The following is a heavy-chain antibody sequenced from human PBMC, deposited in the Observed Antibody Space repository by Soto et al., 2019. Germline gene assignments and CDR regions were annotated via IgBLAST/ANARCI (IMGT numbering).Heavy chain of an antibody. Sequence: GGSLRLSCVASGFTLIDYGMHWVRQAPGKGLEWVAVISHDGADQIYADAVKGRFTISRDTSRNTLYLQMDSLTTGDTAMYYCAKNGRRLHLMDHLDYWGLATLVTVSS. CDR3: AKNGRRLHLMDHLDY. J-gene: IGHJ4*02. V-gene: IGHV3-30*18. CDR1: GFTLIDYG. CDR2: ISHDGADQ. D-gene: IGHD2-8*01.